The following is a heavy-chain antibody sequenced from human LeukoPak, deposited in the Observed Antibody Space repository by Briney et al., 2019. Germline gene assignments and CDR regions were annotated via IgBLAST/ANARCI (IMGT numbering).Heavy chain of an antibody. D-gene: IGHD1-1*01. CDR3: ARAGNNWSFDY. Sequence: SETLSLTCTVSGDSVSIYYWSWIRQPPGKGLEWIGYIYYRGNTNYNPSLKSRVTMAVDTSKTQFSLKVSSVTAADTAVYYCARAGNNWSFDYWGQGTLVTVSS. J-gene: IGHJ4*02. CDR1: GDSVSIYY. V-gene: IGHV4-59*02. CDR2: IYYRGNT.